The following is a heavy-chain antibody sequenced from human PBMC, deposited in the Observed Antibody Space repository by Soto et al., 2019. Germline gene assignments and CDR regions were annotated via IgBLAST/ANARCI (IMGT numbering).Heavy chain of an antibody. Sequence: LETLSLTCAVYGGSFSGYYWSWIRQPPGKGLEWIGEINHSGSTNYNPSLKSRVTISVDTSKNQFSLKLSSVTAADTAVYYCASLYYYYYYYMDVWGKGATVTVSS. V-gene: IGHV4-34*01. CDR2: INHSGST. J-gene: IGHJ6*03. D-gene: IGHD3-16*01. CDR1: GGSFSGYY. CDR3: ASLYYYYYYYMDV.